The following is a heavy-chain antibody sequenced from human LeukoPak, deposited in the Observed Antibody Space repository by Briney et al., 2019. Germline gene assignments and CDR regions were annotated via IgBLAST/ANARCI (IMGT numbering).Heavy chain of an antibody. CDR1: AGSISSYY. CDR3: ARGPLGAPAGKWFDP. J-gene: IGHJ5*02. CDR2: IYYRGST. Sequence: SETLSLTCTVSAGSISSYYWSWMRQPPGKGLEWMGYIYYRGSTNYNPSLKSRVTISVDTAKNQFSLKLSSVTAADTAVYYCARGPLGAPAGKWFDPGGQGTLVTVSS. V-gene: IGHV4-59*01. D-gene: IGHD1-26*01.